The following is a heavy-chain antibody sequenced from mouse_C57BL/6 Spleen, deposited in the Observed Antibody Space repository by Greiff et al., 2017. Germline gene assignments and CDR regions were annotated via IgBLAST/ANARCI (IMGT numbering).Heavy chain of an antibody. CDR2: FYPGSGSI. J-gene: IGHJ4*01. Sequence: VQLQQSGAELVKPGASVKLSCKASGYTFTEYTIHWVKQRSGQGLEWIGWFYPGSGSIKYNEKFKDKATLPADKSSSTVYMELSRLTSEDSAVYFCATHEWNYGSSYGAMDYWGQGTSVTVSS. CDR3: ATHEWNYGSSYGAMDY. D-gene: IGHD1-1*01. CDR1: GYTFTEYT. V-gene: IGHV1-62-2*01.